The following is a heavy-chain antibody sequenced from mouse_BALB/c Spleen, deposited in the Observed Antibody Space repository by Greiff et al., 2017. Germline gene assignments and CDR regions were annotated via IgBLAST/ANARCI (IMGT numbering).Heavy chain of an antibody. V-gene: IGHV1-69*02. Sequence: QVQLKESGAELVRPGASVKLSCKASGYTFTSYWINWVKQRPGQGLEWIGNIYPSDSYTNYNQKFKDKATLTVDKSSSTAYMQLSSPTSDDSAVYFCARDGNWGFAYWGQGTLVTVSA. D-gene: IGHD2-1*01. CDR2: IYPSDSYT. J-gene: IGHJ3*01. CDR1: GYTFTSYW. CDR3: ARDGNWGFAY.